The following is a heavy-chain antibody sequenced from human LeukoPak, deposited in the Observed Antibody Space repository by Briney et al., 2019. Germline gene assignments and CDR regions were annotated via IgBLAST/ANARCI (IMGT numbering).Heavy chain of an antibody. J-gene: IGHJ5*02. D-gene: IGHD3-10*01. Sequence: PGGSLRLSCAASGFTFSDYYMSWIRQAPGKGLEWVAFIRYDGYDKYYADSVKGRFTVSRDNSKNTLYLQMNSLRAEDTAVYYCAKDLRFGGNWFDPWGQGTLVTVSS. CDR2: IRYDGYDK. V-gene: IGHV3-30*02. CDR1: GFTFSDYY. CDR3: AKDLRFGGNWFDP.